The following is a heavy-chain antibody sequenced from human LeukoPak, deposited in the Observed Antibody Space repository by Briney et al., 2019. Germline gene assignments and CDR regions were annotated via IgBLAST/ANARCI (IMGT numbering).Heavy chain of an antibody. Sequence: SETLSLTCAVSGGSISSSNWWSWVRQPPGKGLEWIGEIYHSGSTNYNPSLKSRVTISVDKSKNQFSLKLSSVTAADTAVYYCARSRKQLPYYFDYWGQGTLVTVSS. D-gene: IGHD6-6*01. CDR2: IYHSGST. V-gene: IGHV4-4*02. CDR3: ARSRKQLPYYFDY. CDR1: GGSISSSNW. J-gene: IGHJ4*02.